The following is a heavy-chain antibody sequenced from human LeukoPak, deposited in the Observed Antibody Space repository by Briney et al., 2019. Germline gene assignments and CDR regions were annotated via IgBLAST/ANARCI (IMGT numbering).Heavy chain of an antibody. D-gene: IGHD6-19*01. CDR2: IYHSGST. J-gene: IGHJ1*01. Sequence: SETLSLTCTVSGGSISNDNYYWSWIRRHPGKGLEWIGYIYHSGSTYYNPSLKSRVTISVDRSKNQFSLKLSSVTAADTAVYYCARVYSSGSRAFQHWGQGTLVTVSS. CDR1: GGSISNDNYY. V-gene: IGHV4-31*03. CDR3: ARVYSSGSRAFQH.